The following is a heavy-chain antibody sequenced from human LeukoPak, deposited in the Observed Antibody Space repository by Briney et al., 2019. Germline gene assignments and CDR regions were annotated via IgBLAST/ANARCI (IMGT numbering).Heavy chain of an antibody. Sequence: PSEALSLTCTVSGGSISSGSYYWSWIRQPAGKGLEWIGRIYTSGSTNYNPSLKSRVTISVDASKNQFSLKLSSVTAADTAVYYCAGFSYYYYGMDVWGQGTTVTVSS. CDR3: AGFSYYYYGMDV. CDR2: IYTSGST. D-gene: IGHD5-18*01. V-gene: IGHV4-61*02. CDR1: GGSISSGSYY. J-gene: IGHJ6*02.